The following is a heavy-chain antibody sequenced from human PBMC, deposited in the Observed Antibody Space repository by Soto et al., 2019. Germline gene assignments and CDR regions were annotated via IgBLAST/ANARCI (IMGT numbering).Heavy chain of an antibody. D-gene: IGHD2-2*01. Sequence: QVQLQQWGAGLLKPSETLSLTCAVYGGSFSGYYWSWTRRPPGKGLEWIGEINHSGSTNYNPSLKSRVTISVDTSKNQFSLKLSSVTAADTAVYYCARGSLGYCSSTSCYRAFDIWGQGTMVTVSS. CDR2: INHSGST. CDR1: GGSFSGYY. CDR3: ARGSLGYCSSTSCYRAFDI. J-gene: IGHJ3*02. V-gene: IGHV4-34*01.